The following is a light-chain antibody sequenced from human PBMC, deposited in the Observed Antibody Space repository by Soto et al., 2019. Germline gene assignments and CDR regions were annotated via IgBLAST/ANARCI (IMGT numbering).Light chain of an antibody. J-gene: IGLJ1*01. CDR2: DDN. CDR3: GSWDSSLNGRV. V-gene: IGLV1-51*01. CDR1: SSNIGGNS. Sequence: QAVVTQPPSVSAAPGQKVTISCSGSSSNIGGNSVSWYQQLPGTAPKLLIYDDNKRPSGIPDRFSGSKSGTSATLGITGFQTGDEADYYCGSWDSSLNGRVFGTGTKLTVL.